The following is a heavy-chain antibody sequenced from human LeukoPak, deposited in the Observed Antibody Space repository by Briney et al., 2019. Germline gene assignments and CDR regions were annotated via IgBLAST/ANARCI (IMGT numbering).Heavy chain of an antibody. D-gene: IGHD6-19*01. CDR1: GYTFTNYW. CDR3: ARLPLPRVAGIVY. V-gene: IGHV5-51*01. J-gene: IGHJ4*02. Sequence: GESLKISCKDPGYTFTNYWIGWVRQMPGKGLEWMGIIFPGDSDTRYNAPFQGQVTISADKSISTAYLQWSSLKASDTAIYYCARLPLPRVAGIVYWGQGTEVTVSS. CDR2: IFPGDSDT.